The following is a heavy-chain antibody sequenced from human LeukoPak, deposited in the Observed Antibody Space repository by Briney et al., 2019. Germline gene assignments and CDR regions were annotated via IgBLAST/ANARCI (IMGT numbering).Heavy chain of an antibody. D-gene: IGHD3-3*01. V-gene: IGHV4-34*01. CDR1: GGSFSGYY. CDR2: INHSGST. J-gene: IGHJ4*02. Sequence: PSETLSLTCAVSGGSFSGYYWSWIRQPPGKGLEWIGEINHSGSTNYNPSLKSRVTISVDTSKNQFSLKLSSVTAADTAVYYCARGNRITIFGVVATTPNDYWGQGTLVTVSS. CDR3: ARGNRITIFGVVATTPNDY.